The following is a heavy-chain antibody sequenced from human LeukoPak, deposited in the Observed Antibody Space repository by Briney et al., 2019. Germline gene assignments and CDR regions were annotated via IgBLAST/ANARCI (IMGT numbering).Heavy chain of an antibody. V-gene: IGHV3-21*01. CDR2: ISSSSSYI. D-gene: IGHD1-1*01. CDR1: GFTFSSYS. Sequence: PGGSLRLSCAASGFTFSSYSMNWLRQAPGRGREWVSSISSSSSYIYYADSVKGRFTISRDNAKNSLYLQMNSLRAEDTAVYYCARDPPGTGHYFDYWGQGTLVTVSS. J-gene: IGHJ4*02. CDR3: ARDPPGTGHYFDY.